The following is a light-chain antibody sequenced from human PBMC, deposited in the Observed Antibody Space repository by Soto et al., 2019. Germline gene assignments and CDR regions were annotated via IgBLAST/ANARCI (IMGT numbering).Light chain of an antibody. CDR2: GAS. J-gene: IGKJ1*01. V-gene: IGKV3-20*01. CDR1: QSVSSSY. Sequence: TQSPGTLSLSPGERATLSCRASQSVSSSYLAWYQQKPGQAPRLLIYGASSRATGIPDRFSGSGSGTDFTLTISRLEPEDFAVYYCQQYGSSPRTFGQGTKVEIK. CDR3: QQYGSSPRT.